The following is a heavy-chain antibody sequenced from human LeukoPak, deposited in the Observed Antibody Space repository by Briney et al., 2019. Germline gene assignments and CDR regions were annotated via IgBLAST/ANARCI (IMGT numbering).Heavy chain of an antibody. Sequence: GGSLTLSCAASGFNFRNSWMHWVRQAPGKGPEWVSRSNSDGSNIRYATSVRDRFTISRDNAKNTAYLQMDSLRAEDTGLYYCARSLVGPNWFDSWGQGTLVTVSS. V-gene: IGHV3-74*01. D-gene: IGHD1-26*01. CDR3: ARSLVGPNWFDS. CDR1: GFNFRNSW. J-gene: IGHJ5*01. CDR2: SNSDGSNI.